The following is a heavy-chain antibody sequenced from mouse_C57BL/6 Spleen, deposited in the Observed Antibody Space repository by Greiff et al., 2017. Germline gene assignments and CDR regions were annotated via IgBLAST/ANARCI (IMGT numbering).Heavy chain of an antibody. CDR1: GYAFTNYL. CDR2: INPGSGGT. CDR3: ARGGDFYSDY. J-gene: IGHJ2*01. Sequence: QVQLQQSGAELVRSGTSVKVSCKASGYAFTNYLIEWVKQRPGQGLEWIGVINPGSGGTNYNEKFKGKATLTADKSSSTAYMQLSSLTSEDSAVYFCARGGDFYSDYWGQGTTLTVSS. V-gene: IGHV1-54*01.